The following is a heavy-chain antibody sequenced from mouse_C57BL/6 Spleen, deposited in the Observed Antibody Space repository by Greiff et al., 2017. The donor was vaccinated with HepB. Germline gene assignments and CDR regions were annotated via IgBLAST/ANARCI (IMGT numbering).Heavy chain of an antibody. CDR3: ARHNYYGSRNWYFDV. Sequence: VHLVESGPGLVAPSQSLSITCTVSGFSLTSYGVHWVRQPPGKGLEWLVVIWSDGSTTYNSALKSRLSISKDNSKSQVFLKMNSLQTDDTAMYYCARHNYYGSRNWYFDVWGTGTTVTVSS. CDR2: IWSDGST. D-gene: IGHD1-1*01. CDR1: GFSLTSYG. V-gene: IGHV2-6-1*01. J-gene: IGHJ1*03.